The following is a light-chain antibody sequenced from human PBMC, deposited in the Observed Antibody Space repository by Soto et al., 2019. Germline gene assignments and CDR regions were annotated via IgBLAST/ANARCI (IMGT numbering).Light chain of an antibody. V-gene: IGLV1-47*01. CDR3: AAWDDRLSAYV. CDR1: ISNIGSNP. Sequence: QSVLTQPPSASGTPGQRVTISCSGGISNIGSNPVYWHQHLPGTAPKLLVYRNNQRPSGVPDRFSYSQSGTSAFLAISGLRSEDEADYYCAAWDDRLSAYVFGTGTKVTVL. J-gene: IGLJ1*01. CDR2: RNN.